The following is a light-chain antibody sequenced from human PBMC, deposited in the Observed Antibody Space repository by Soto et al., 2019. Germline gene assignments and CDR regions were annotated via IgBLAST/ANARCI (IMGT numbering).Light chain of an antibody. J-gene: IGLJ1*01. CDR2: EVS. Sequence: QSVLTQPASVSGSPGQSITXSCTGTSSDVGSYNLVSWYQQHPGKAPKLMIYEVSKRPSGVSNRFSGSKSGNTASLTISGLQAEDEADYYCCSHAGSSTYVFGTGTKVTVL. CDR1: SSDVGSYNL. V-gene: IGLV2-23*02. CDR3: CSHAGSSTYV.